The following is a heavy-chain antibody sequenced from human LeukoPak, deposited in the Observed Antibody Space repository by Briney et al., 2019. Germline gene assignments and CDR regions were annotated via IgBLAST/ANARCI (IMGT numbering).Heavy chain of an antibody. Sequence: PSETLSLTCTVSGGSISSGSYYWSWIRQPAGKGLEWIGRIYTSGSTNYNPSLKSRVTISVDTSKNQFSLKLSSVTAADTAVYYCARAPAIAAAGHFDYWGQGTLVTVSS. CDR3: ARAPAIAAAGHFDY. D-gene: IGHD6-13*01. CDR1: GGSISSGSYY. J-gene: IGHJ4*02. CDR2: IYTSGST. V-gene: IGHV4-61*02.